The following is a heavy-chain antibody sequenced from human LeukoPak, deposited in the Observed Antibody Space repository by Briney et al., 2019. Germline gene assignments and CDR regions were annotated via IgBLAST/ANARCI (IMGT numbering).Heavy chain of an antibody. CDR2: MNPNSGNT. CDR3: ARGRSYDFWSGYQYYFDY. J-gene: IGHJ4*02. D-gene: IGHD3-3*01. V-gene: IGHV1-8*02. CDR1: GYTFTGYY. Sequence: ASVKVSCKASGYTFTGYYMHWVRQAPGQGLEWMGWMNPNSGNTGYAQKFQGRVTMTRNTSISTAYMELSSLRSEDTAVYYCARGRSYDFWSGYQYYFDYWGQGTLVTVSS.